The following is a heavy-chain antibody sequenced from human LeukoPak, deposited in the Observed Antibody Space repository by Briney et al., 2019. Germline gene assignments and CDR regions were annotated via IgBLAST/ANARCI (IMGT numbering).Heavy chain of an antibody. J-gene: IGHJ5*02. Sequence: GGSLRLSCAASGFTFSSYAMSWVRQAPGKGLEWVSAISGSGGSTYYADSVKGRFTIFRDNSKNTLYLQMNSLRAEDTAVYYCAKRLWSETYNWFDPWGQGTLVTVSS. CDR1: GFTFSSYA. V-gene: IGHV3-23*01. CDR3: AKRLWSETYNWFDP. CDR2: ISGSGGST. D-gene: IGHD2-21*01.